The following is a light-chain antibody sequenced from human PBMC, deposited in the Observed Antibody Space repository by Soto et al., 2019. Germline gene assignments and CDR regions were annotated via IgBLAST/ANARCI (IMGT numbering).Light chain of an antibody. CDR2: ENN. CDR1: SSIIGNIY. CDR3: GTWDSSLSAYV. Sequence: QSVLTQPPSVSAAPGQKVTISCSGSSSIIGNIYVSWYQQLPGTAPKLLIYENNKRPSGIPDRFSGSKSGTSATLGITGLQTGDEADYYCGTWDSSLSAYVFGTGTKVTVL. V-gene: IGLV1-51*02. J-gene: IGLJ1*01.